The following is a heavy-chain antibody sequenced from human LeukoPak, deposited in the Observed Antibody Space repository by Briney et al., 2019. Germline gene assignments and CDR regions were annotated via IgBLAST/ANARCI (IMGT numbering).Heavy chain of an antibody. Sequence: GASVRVSSKASGYTFTVYYMHWVRQAPGQGGEGMGWINHNSGGTNYAQKFQGRVTMTRDTSISTAYMELSTLRSDDTAVYYCARADVVVPAASMEYYYYMDVWGKGTTVTVSS. CDR2: INHNSGGT. V-gene: IGHV1-2*02. CDR3: ARADVVVPAASMEYYYYMDV. CDR1: GYTFTVYY. D-gene: IGHD2-2*01. J-gene: IGHJ6*03.